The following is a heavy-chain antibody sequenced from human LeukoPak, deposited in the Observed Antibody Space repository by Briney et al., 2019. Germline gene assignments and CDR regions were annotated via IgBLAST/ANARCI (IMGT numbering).Heavy chain of an antibody. V-gene: IGHV4-59*08. J-gene: IGHJ6*02. CDR2: IYYSGST. D-gene: IGHD3-22*01. CDR1: GGTISSTFY. Sequence: SETLSLTCTVSGGTISSTFYWSWIRQPPGKGLEWIGYIYYSGSTSYNPSLKSRVTISVDTSKNQFSLKLSSVTAADTAVYYCARHSGYYTLSAYYYAMDVWGQGTTVTVSS. CDR3: ARHSGYYTLSAYYYAMDV.